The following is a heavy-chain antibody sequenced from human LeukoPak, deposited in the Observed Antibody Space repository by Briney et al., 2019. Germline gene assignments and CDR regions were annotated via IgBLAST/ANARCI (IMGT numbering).Heavy chain of an antibody. J-gene: IGHJ4*02. V-gene: IGHV1-18*01. CDR2: ISAYNGNT. D-gene: IGHD6-6*01. CDR1: GYTFTSYG. CDR3: ARDKRPRVAARPGSGYFDY. Sequence: ASVKVSCKASGYTFTSYGISWVRQAPGQGLEWMGWISAYNGNTNYAQKLQGRVTMTTDTSTSTAYMELRSLRAEDTALYYCARDKRPRVAARPGSGYFDYWGQGTLVTVSS.